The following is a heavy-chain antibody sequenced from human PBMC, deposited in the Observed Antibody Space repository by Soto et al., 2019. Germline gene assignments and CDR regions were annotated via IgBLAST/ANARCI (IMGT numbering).Heavy chain of an antibody. CDR3: ARVPVAVAATEDYYGLDV. V-gene: IGHV4-4*07. Sequence: SETLSLTCSVSGVSITSYYWSWIRQSAGGGLEWMGRINTDGLSTYSPSFKSRLTMSLDTSKNQVSLRLISVNAADTAVYFCARVPVAVAATEDYYGLDVWGQGTTVTVPS. D-gene: IGHD2-15*01. J-gene: IGHJ6*02. CDR2: INTDGLS. CDR1: GVSITSYY.